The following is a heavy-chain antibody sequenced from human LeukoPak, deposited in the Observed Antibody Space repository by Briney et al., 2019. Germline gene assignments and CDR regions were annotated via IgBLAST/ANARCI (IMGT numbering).Heavy chain of an antibody. CDR1: GYPISSGYY. CDR3: ARRFRTIFAVYYYMDV. D-gene: IGHD3-3*01. CDR2: IYHSGST. V-gene: IGHV4-38-2*02. Sequence: PSETLSLTCTVSGYPISSGYYWGWIRQPPGKGLEWIGSIYHSGSTYYNPSLKSRVTISVDTSKNQFSLKLSSVTAADTAVYYCARRFRTIFAVYYYMDVWGKGTTVTVSS. J-gene: IGHJ6*03.